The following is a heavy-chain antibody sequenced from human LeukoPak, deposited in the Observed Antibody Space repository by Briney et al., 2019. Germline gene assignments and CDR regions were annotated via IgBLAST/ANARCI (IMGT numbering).Heavy chain of an antibody. Sequence: PGRSRSLSCAASGFTFSNHAMLWVRQAPGKGLEWVAVISYDGVYKYYADSVKGRFTISRDNSKNTLYLQMNSLRPEDTAVYSCAKDIYGPHGGGPFDIWGQGTLVNVSS. CDR2: ISYDGVYK. D-gene: IGHD4-17*01. CDR1: GFTFSNHA. V-gene: IGHV3-30*18. J-gene: IGHJ3*02. CDR3: AKDIYGPHGGGPFDI.